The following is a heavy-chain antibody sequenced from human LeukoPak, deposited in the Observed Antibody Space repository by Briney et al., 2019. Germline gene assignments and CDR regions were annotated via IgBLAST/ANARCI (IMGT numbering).Heavy chain of an antibody. CDR3: ARDSVDVSY. D-gene: IGHD5/OR15-5a*01. V-gene: IGHV3-74*01. J-gene: IGHJ4*02. CDR1: GFTFSNYW. Sequence: GGSLRLSCAVSGFTFSNYWMHWVRQSPGKGLVWVSRINPDGSSTSYVDSVKGRFTISRDNAKNTVFLQMNSLRAEDTAVYYCARDSVDVSYWGQGTLVTVSS. CDR2: INPDGSST.